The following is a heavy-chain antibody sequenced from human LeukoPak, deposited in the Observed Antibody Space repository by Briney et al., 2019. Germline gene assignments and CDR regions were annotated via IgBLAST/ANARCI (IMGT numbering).Heavy chain of an antibody. CDR1: GFTFSSYS. Sequence: PGGSLRLSCAASGFTFSSYSMNWVRQAPGKGLEWVSSISSSSSYIYYADSVKGRFTISRDNAKNSLYLQMNSLRAEDTAVYYCARVQPTTGYYYMDVWGKGTTVTVSS. CDR3: ARVQPTTGYYYMDV. V-gene: IGHV3-21*04. J-gene: IGHJ6*03. CDR2: ISSSSSYI. D-gene: IGHD4-17*01.